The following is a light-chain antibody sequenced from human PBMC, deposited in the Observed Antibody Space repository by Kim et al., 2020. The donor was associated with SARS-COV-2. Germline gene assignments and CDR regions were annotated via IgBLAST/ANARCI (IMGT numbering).Light chain of an antibody. CDR1: QSGGSS. V-gene: IGKV1-5*03. J-gene: IGKJ2*01. Sequence: SSVGHRLTITCRASQSGGSSLAWYQQMPGKDPKLLISKASILESGVPSKFSGSGSGTDFTLTSSSLQPDDFAIYYCQQYDDYPHTFGQGTKLEI. CDR2: KAS. CDR3: QQYDDYPHT.